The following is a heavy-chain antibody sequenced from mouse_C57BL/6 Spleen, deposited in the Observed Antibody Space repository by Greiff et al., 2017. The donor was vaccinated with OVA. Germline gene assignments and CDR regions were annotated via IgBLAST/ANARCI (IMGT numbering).Heavy chain of an antibody. D-gene: IGHD1-3*01. V-gene: IGHV5-4*01. CDR2: ISDGGSYT. CDR3: ARDGRSSAWFAY. Sequence: EVQLVESGGGLVKPGGSLKLSCAASGFTFSSYAMSWVRQTPEKRLEWVATISDGGSYTYYPDNVKGRFTISRDNAKNNLYLQMSHLKSEDTAMYYCARDGRSSAWFAYWGQGTLVTVSA. J-gene: IGHJ3*01. CDR1: GFTFSSYA.